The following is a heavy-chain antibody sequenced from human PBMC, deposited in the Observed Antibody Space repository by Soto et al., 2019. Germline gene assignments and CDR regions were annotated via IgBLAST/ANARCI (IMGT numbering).Heavy chain of an antibody. CDR2: INTDGSTT. D-gene: IGHD5-12*01. V-gene: IGHV3-74*01. CDR1: GFTLSNYW. J-gene: IGHJ4*02. Sequence: EVQLVESGGVSVQPGGSLRLSCTASGFTLSNYWMHWVRQAPGKGLVWVSRINTDGSTTTYADSVKGRFTISSDNAKNTLYLQMNSLRDEDTAVYYCVRIRRADGYTFGYWGQGTLVTVSS. CDR3: VRIRRADGYTFGY.